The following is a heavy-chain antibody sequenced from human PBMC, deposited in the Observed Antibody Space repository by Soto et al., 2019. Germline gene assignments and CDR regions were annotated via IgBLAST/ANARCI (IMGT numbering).Heavy chain of an antibody. D-gene: IGHD4-17*01. CDR1: GGSISNYY. V-gene: IGHV4-59*01. Sequence: PSETLSLTCTVSGGSISNYYWSWIRQPPGKGLEWIGYIYYSGSTNYNPSLKSRVTISVDTSKNQFSLKLNSVTAADTAVYYCARVNYGNYYSYYGMHVWGQGTTVTVS. CDR2: IYYSGST. CDR3: ARVNYGNYYSYYGMHV. J-gene: IGHJ6*02.